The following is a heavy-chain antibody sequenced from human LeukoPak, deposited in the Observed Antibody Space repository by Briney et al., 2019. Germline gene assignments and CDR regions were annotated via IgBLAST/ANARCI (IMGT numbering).Heavy chain of an antibody. CDR1: GFTFSSYA. CDR2: IDGSGGST. V-gene: IGHV3-23*01. D-gene: IGHD5-18*01. Sequence: GGSLRLSCAASGFTFSSYAMSWVRQAPGKGLEWVSGIDGSGGSTYYADSVRGRFTISRDNSKNAVYLQMNSLRAEDTAVYYCAKEWGSHGYPLFDYWGQGTLVTVSS. CDR3: AKEWGSHGYPLFDY. J-gene: IGHJ4*02.